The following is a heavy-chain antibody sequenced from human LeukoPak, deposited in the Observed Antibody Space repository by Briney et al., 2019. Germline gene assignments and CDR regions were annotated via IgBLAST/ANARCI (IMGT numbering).Heavy chain of an antibody. CDR2: IYTSGST. V-gene: IGHV4-4*07. Sequence: SETLSLTCTVSGGSISSYYWSWIRQPAGKGLEWIGRIYTSGSTNYNPSLKSRVTMSVDTSKNQFSLKLSSVTAADTAVYYCARESDASPLSDRFDPWGQGTLVTVSS. CDR3: ARESDASPLSDRFDP. J-gene: IGHJ5*02. CDR1: GGSISSYY.